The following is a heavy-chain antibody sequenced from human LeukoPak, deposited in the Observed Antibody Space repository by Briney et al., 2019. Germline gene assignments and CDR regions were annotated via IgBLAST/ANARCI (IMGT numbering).Heavy chain of an antibody. CDR3: AREGYYGSGSPPSLYFDY. Sequence: GGSLRLSCAASGFTFRNYVIHWVCQAPGKGLEWVAVTSSDLNVKLYADSVKGRFTISRDNSRSTLYLQMNSLRPEDTAIYYCAREGYYGSGSPPSLYFDYWGQGTLVTVSS. CDR2: TSSDLNVK. J-gene: IGHJ4*02. D-gene: IGHD3-10*01. V-gene: IGHV3-30-3*01. CDR1: GFTFRNYV.